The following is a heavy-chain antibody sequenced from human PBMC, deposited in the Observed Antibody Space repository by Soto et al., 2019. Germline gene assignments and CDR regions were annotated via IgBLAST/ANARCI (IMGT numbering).Heavy chain of an antibody. Sequence: QVQLVQSGAEVQKPGASVKVSCKASGFTFSAYYIYWVRQAPGQGLECIGWINPNSGGTNNAQKFQGRVTMTRDTSTSTVYMELSALISDDPAVYYCARSLLDEYSSSWRSAYYGMDVWGQGTTVTVSS. J-gene: IGHJ6*02. CDR2: INPNSGGT. D-gene: IGHD6-13*01. CDR1: GFTFSAYY. V-gene: IGHV1-2*02. CDR3: ARSLLDEYSSSWRSAYYGMDV.